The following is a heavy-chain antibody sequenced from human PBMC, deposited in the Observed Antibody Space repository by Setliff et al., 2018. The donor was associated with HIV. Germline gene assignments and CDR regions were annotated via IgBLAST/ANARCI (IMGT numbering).Heavy chain of an antibody. Sequence: GESLKISCAASGFTFSDYYMSWIRQAPGKGLEWVSYISSSGSTIYYADSVKGRFTISRDNAKNSLYLQMNSLRAADTALYYCARDWDYSDSNGNLDSWGQGTLVTVSS. D-gene: IGHD3-22*01. J-gene: IGHJ4*02. CDR1: GFTFSDYY. V-gene: IGHV3-11*01. CDR3: ARDWDYSDSNGNLDS. CDR2: ISSSGSTI.